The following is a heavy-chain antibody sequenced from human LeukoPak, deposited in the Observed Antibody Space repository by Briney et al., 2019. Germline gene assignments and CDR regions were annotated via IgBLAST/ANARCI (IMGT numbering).Heavy chain of an antibody. CDR1: GFTFSSYS. CDR2: ISSSSSYI. CDR3: ARDPFGSWYWGGGFDY. J-gene: IGHJ4*02. V-gene: IGHV3-21*01. Sequence: GGSLRLSCAASGFTFSSYSMNWVRQAPGKGLEWVSSISSSSSYIYYADSVKGRFTISRDNAKNSLYLQMNSLRAEDTAVYYCARDPFGSWYWGGGFDYWGQGTPVTVSS. D-gene: IGHD6-13*01.